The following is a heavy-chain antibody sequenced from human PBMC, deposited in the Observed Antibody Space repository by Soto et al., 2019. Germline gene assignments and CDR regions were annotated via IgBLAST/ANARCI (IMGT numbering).Heavy chain of an antibody. J-gene: IGHJ4*02. Sequence: QVPLVQSGAEVKKPGSSVTVSCTGFGGIFSTHAINWVRQAPGQGLEWVGGVIPIFGTTNYAQKFQGRATATADESTTTAYLELSSLKSDDTAVYYCASHVRVGGFENWGQGTLITVSS. CDR1: GGIFSTHA. D-gene: IGHD1-26*01. CDR3: ASHVRVGGFEN. CDR2: VIPIFGTT. V-gene: IGHV1-69*01.